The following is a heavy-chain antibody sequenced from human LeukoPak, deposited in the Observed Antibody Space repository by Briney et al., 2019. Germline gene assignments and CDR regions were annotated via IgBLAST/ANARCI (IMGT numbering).Heavy chain of an antibody. Sequence: GGSLRLSCAVSGFTVSSNYMTWVRQAPGKGLEWVAHIKQDGSQEYYVGSVKGRFAISRDNAKNSLYLQMNSLRVEDTAVYYCARGVPYPSWSGPHYSDYWGQGTLVTVSS. CDR3: ARGVPYPSWSGPHYSDY. CDR2: IKQDGSQE. CDR1: GFTVSSNY. D-gene: IGHD3-3*01. V-gene: IGHV3-7*01. J-gene: IGHJ4*02.